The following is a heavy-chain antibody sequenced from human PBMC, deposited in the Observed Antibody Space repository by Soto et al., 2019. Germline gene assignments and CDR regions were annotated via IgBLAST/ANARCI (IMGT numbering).Heavy chain of an antibody. D-gene: IGHD6-6*01. V-gene: IGHV1-2*04. CDR2: INPNSGGT. J-gene: IGHJ6*02. Sequence: ASVKVFCKASGYTFTGYYMHWVRQAPGQGLEWMGWINPNSGGTNYAQKFQGWVTMTRDTSISTAYMELSRLRSDDTAVYYCARDKVQSSSNYYYYYGMDVWGQGTTVTVSS. CDR3: ARDKVQSSSNYYYYYGMDV. CDR1: GYTFTGYY.